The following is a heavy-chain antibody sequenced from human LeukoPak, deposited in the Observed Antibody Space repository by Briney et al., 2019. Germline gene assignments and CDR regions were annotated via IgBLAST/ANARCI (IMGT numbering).Heavy chain of an antibody. Sequence: SGGSLRLSCAASGFTFSDYYMSWIRQAPGKGLEWVSYISSSGSTIYYADSEKGRFTISRDNAKNSLYLQMNSLRAEDTAVYYCARHSGGPAAITHYYYYMDVWGKGTTVTVSS. J-gene: IGHJ6*03. CDR3: ARHSGGPAAITHYYYYMDV. V-gene: IGHV3-11*04. CDR2: ISSSGSTI. D-gene: IGHD2-2*01. CDR1: GFTFSDYY.